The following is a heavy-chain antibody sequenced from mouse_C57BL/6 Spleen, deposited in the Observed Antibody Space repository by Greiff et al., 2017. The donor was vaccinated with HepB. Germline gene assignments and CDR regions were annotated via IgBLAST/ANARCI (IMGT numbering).Heavy chain of an antibody. Sequence: DVMLVESGGDLVKPGGSLKLSCAASGFTFSSYGMSWVRQTPDKRLEWVATISSGGSYTYYPDSVKGRFTISRDNAKNTLYLQRSSLKSEDTAMYYCARHPYDYDVWFAYWGQGTLVTVSA. CDR2: ISSGGSYT. V-gene: IGHV5-6*02. CDR3: ARHPYDYDVWFAY. D-gene: IGHD2-4*01. J-gene: IGHJ3*01. CDR1: GFTFSSYG.